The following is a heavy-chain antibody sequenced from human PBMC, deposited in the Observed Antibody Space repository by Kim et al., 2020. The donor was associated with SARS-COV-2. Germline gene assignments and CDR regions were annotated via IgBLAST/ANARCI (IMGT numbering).Heavy chain of an antibody. D-gene: IGHD2-15*01. CDR1: GCSINSNSNY. CDR2: IYYSGST. Sequence: SETLSLTCTVSGCSINSNSNYWGWIRQPPGQGLEWIGSIYYSGSTYYNPSLTSRVTISINTSKNYFSLRQSSVTAADTAVYYCVRRMGCSGNRCYSWHVWFDPWGQGTLVTVCS. CDR3: VRRMGCSGNRCYSWHVWFDP. V-gene: IGHV4-39*02. J-gene: IGHJ5*02.